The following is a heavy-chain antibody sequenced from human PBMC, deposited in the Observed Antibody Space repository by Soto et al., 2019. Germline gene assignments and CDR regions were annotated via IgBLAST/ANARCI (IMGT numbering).Heavy chain of an antibody. CDR1: GGSISSGGYY. D-gene: IGHD2-21*02. CDR2: IYYSGST. J-gene: IGHJ4*02. V-gene: IGHV4-31*03. Sequence: QVQLRESGPGLVKPSQTLSLTCTVSGGSISSGGYYWTWIRQHPGKGLEWIGYIYYSGSTYYNPSLKSRVTISVDTSKNQFSLKLSSVTAADTAVYYGARERRHIVVVTATNYFDYWGQGTLVTVSS. CDR3: ARERRHIVVVTATNYFDY.